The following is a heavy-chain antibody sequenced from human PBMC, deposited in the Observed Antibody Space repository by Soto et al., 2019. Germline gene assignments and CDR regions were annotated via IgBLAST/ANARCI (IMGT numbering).Heavy chain of an antibody. CDR1: GYTFTSYG. Sequence: GASVKVSCKASGYTFTSYGISWVRQAPGQGLEWMGWISAYNGNTNYAQKLQGRVTMTTDTSTSIAYMELRSLRSDDTAVYYCARDSPPLLKFAFNIGGQGQMVTASS. CDR3: ARDSPPLLKFAFNI. CDR2: ISAYNGNT. J-gene: IGHJ3*02. V-gene: IGHV1-18*01.